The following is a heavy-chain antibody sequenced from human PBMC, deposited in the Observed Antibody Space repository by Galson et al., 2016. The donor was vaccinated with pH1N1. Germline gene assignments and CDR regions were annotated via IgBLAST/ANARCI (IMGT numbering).Heavy chain of an antibody. Sequence: SLRLSCAASGFTFNKYGMHWVRQAPGKGLEWVAVISYDGSNKYYADSVKGRFTISRDDSKNMLYLQMNSLRAEDTAVYYCAKVVRGSSWPSFDYWGQGTLVTVSS. CDR1: GFTFNKYG. CDR3: AKVVRGSSWPSFDY. J-gene: IGHJ4*02. D-gene: IGHD6-13*01. V-gene: IGHV3-30*18. CDR2: ISYDGSNK.